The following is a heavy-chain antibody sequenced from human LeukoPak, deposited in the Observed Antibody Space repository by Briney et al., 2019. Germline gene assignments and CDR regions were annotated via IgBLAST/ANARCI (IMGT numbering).Heavy chain of an antibody. Sequence: PSETPSLTCTVSGGSISTTTYYWGWIRQPPGKGLEWIGSIYYSGSSYYNPSLKSRVTISVDTSKNQFSLKLNSVTAADTAVYHCARHGHHGDHDYWGQGTLVTVSS. CDR3: ARHGHHGDHDY. V-gene: IGHV4-39*01. D-gene: IGHD2-21*02. CDR1: GGSISTTTYY. CDR2: IYYSGSS. J-gene: IGHJ4*02.